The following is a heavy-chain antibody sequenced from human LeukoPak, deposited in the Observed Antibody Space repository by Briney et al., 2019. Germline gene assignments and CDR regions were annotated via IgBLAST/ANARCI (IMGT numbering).Heavy chain of an antibody. V-gene: IGHV4-59*01. CDR3: ARGIVDRSFFDY. Sequence: SETLSLTCTFSGGSINSDRWNWIRQPPGKRQEWIGNIYYSGSTTHNPSLKTRVTMSVDTSKNQFSLKLNSMPSSDTAIYYYARGIVDRSFFDYWAQGTLVTVSS. J-gene: IGHJ4*02. CDR1: GGSINSDR. D-gene: IGHD1-26*01. CDR2: IYYSGST.